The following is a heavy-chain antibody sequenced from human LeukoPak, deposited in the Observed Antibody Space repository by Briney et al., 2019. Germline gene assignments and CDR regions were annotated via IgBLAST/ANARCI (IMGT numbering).Heavy chain of an antibody. D-gene: IGHD2-15*01. Sequence: GGSLRLSCAASGFTVSSNYMSWVRQAPGKGLEWVSVIYSGGSTYYADSVKGRFTISKANSKNTLYLQMNSLRAEDTAAYYCARDRDCSGGSCYGYWGQGTLVTVSS. CDR2: IYSGGST. J-gene: IGHJ4*02. CDR1: GFTVSSNY. V-gene: IGHV3-66*01. CDR3: ARDRDCSGGSCYGY.